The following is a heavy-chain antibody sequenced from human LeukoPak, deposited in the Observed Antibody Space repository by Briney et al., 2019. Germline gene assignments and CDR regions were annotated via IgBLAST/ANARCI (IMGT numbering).Heavy chain of an antibody. V-gene: IGHV3-7*01. CDR1: GFTFSDYW. CDR2: IKQDGSEK. D-gene: IGHD5-24*01. CDR3: ARWLELMRDFGW. J-gene: IGHJ4*02. Sequence: GGSLRLSCVGSGFTFSDYWMSWVRQAPGKGLEWVTNIKQDGSEKDYVDALKGRFTISRDNAKNSLYLQMNSLRAEDTAVYYCARWLELMRDFGWWGQGTLGTVSS.